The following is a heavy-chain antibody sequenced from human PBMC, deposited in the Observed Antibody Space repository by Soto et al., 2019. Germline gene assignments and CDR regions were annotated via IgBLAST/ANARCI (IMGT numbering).Heavy chain of an antibody. D-gene: IGHD3-10*02. V-gene: IGHV1-69*01. CDR3: ARGETYVGV. J-gene: IGHJ6*02. Sequence: QVQLVQSGAEVKKPGSSVKVSCKASRDTFSKYAFNWVRKAPGQGVEWMGWIIPIFGSRNYAEKLQGRVTITADESTSTAYMELRSLRVEDTAVEYCARGETYVGVWGQGTTVTFSS. CDR1: RDTFSKYA. CDR2: IIPIFGSR.